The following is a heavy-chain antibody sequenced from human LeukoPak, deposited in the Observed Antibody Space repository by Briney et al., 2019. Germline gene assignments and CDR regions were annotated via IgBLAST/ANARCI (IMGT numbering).Heavy chain of an antibody. J-gene: IGHJ6*02. CDR1: GYTFTIYA. CDR3: ARAGSSRHYYYGMDV. V-gene: IGHV7-4-1*02. Sequence: ASVKVSCKASGYTFTIYAMNWVRQAPGQGLEWMGWINTNTGNPTYAQGFTGRFVFSLDTSVSTAYLQISSLKAEDTAVYYCARAGSSRHYYYGMDVWGQGTTVTVSS. CDR2: INTNTGNP. D-gene: IGHD6-13*01.